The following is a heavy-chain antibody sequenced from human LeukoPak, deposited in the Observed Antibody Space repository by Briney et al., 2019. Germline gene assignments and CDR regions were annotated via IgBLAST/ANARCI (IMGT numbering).Heavy chain of an antibody. CDR3: ARRGSGYDLVGYFDY. CDR1: GFAFSSYW. CDR2: INSDGYSI. J-gene: IGHJ4*02. V-gene: IGHV3-74*01. D-gene: IGHD5-12*01. Sequence: GGSLRLSCAASGFAFSSYWMHWVRQAPGKGLVWLSRINSDGYSISYADSVKGRFTISRDNAKNTLYLQMNTLRAEDTAMYYCARRGSGYDLVGYFDYWGQGTLVTVSS.